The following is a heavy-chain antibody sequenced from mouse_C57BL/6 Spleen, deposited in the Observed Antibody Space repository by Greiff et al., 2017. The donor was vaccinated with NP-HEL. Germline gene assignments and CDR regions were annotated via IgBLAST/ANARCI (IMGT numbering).Heavy chain of an antibody. V-gene: IGHV6-6*01. J-gene: IGHJ2*01. CDR1: GFTFSDAW. CDR2: IRNKANKHAK. D-gene: IGHD1-1*01. Sequence: EVKLVESGGGLVQPGGTMKLSCAASGFTFSDAWMDWVRQSPEKGLEWVAEIRNKANKHAKYDAVSGQGRFTISRDDSKSNVYLQMNSLRADDTGIYYCARSNYFDTLFDYWGQGTTLTVSP. CDR3: ARSNYFDTLFDY.